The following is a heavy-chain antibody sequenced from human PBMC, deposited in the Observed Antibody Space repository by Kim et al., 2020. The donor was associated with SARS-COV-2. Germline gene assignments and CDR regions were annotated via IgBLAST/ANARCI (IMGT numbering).Heavy chain of an antibody. CDR1: GGSISSGSYY. V-gene: IGHV4-61*02. CDR2: IYTSGST. D-gene: IGHD2-2*01. CDR3: AREGIVVVPAAMQFYYYGMDV. Sequence: SETLSLTCTVSGGSISSGSYYWSWIRQPAGKGLEWIGRIYTSGSTNYNPSLKSRVTISVDTSKNQFSLKLSSVTAADTAVYYCAREGIVVVPAAMQFYYYGMDVWGQGTTVTVSS. J-gene: IGHJ6*02.